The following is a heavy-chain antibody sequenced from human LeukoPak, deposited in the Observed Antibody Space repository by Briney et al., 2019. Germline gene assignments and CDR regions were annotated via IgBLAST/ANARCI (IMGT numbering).Heavy chain of an antibody. V-gene: IGHV1-2*02. Sequence: GASVKVSCKTSGYTFIDYYMHWVRQAPGQGLGWLGWANPVSGRTSIAQKFQDRITLTRDTSITTFYMEVTWLTSDDTAIYYCARADRLDGSPYLIGPWGQGTLVTVSS. D-gene: IGHD1-26*01. CDR2: ANPVSGRT. CDR3: ARADRLDGSPYLIGP. CDR1: GYTFIDYY. J-gene: IGHJ5*02.